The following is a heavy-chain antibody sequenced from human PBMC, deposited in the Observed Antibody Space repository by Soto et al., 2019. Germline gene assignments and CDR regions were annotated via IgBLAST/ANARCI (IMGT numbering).Heavy chain of an antibody. CDR1: GGSISSYY. CDR2: IYYSGST. D-gene: IGHD6-13*01. J-gene: IGHJ6*02. Sequence: SETLSLTCTVSGGSISSYYWSWIRQPPGKGLECIGYIYYSGSTNYNPSLKSRVTISVDTSKNQFSLKLSSVTAADTAVYYCARVGGSSWWDYYYYGMDVWGQGTTVTVS. V-gene: IGHV4-59*01. CDR3: ARVGGSSWWDYYYYGMDV.